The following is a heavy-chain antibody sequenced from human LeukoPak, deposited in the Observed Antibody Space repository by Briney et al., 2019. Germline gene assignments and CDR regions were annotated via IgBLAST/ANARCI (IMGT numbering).Heavy chain of an antibody. CDR3: ARGVPPSPTYNWFDP. CDR2: IYYSGST. Sequence: SETLSLTCAVSGGSISSNNYWSWVRQPPGKGLEWIGYIYYSGSTYYNPSLKSRVTISVDTSKNQFSLKLSSVTAADTAVYYCARGVPPSPTYNWFDPWGQGTLVTVSS. D-gene: IGHD1-1*01. J-gene: IGHJ5*02. CDR1: GGSISSNNY. V-gene: IGHV4-31*11.